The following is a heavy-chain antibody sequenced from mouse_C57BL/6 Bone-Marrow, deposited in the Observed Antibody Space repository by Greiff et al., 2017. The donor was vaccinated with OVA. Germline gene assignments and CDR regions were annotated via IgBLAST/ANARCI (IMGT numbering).Heavy chain of an antibody. CDR3: ARNFRITTVVAFDY. Sequence: QVQLQQPGAELVKPGASVKMSCKASGYTFTSYWITWVKQRPGQGLEWIGDIYPGSGSTNYNEKFKSKATLTVDTSSNTAYLQLSSLTSEDTAIYYCARNFRITTVVAFDYWGQGTTLTVSS. CDR2: IYPGSGST. CDR1: GYTFTSYW. J-gene: IGHJ2*01. V-gene: IGHV1-55*01. D-gene: IGHD1-1*01.